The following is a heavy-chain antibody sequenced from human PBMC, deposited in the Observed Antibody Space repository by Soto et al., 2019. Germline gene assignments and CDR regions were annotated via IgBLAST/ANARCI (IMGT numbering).Heavy chain of an antibody. CDR3: AKDFPPYCGGDCYPDY. D-gene: IGHD2-21*02. CDR2: ISYDGSNK. Sequence: QVQLVESGGGVVQPGRSLRLSCAASGFTFSSYGMHWVRQAPGKGLEWVALISYDGSNKYHADSVKGRFTISRDNSKNTLYLQMNSLRAEDTAVYYCAKDFPPYCGGDCYPDYWGQGTLVTVSS. CDR1: GFTFSSYG. J-gene: IGHJ4*02. V-gene: IGHV3-30*18.